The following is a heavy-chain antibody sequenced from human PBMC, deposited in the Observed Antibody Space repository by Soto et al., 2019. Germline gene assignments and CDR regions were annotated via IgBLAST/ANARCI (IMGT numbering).Heavy chain of an antibody. D-gene: IGHD3-10*01. V-gene: IGHV1-69*01. CDR3: ARDLLLSRTNYYDYGMDV. CDR1: GGTFSSYA. Sequence: QVQLVQSGAAVKKPGSSVTVSCKASGGTFSSYAISWVRQAPGQGLEWMGGIIPIFGTANYAQKFQGRVTITADESTSTAYMELSSLRSEDTAVYYCARDLLLSRTNYYDYGMDVWGQGTTVTVSS. J-gene: IGHJ6*02. CDR2: IIPIFGTA.